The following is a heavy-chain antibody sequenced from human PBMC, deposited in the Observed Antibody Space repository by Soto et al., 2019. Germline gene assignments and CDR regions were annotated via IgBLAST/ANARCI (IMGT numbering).Heavy chain of an antibody. D-gene: IGHD2-15*01. CDR1: GCSISSSSYY. Sequence: QVQLQESGPGLVKPSETLSLTCAVSGCSISSSSYYWDWIRQPPGKGLEWIGTIYYTGTSNYNPSLKGRVTITVDTSNIQFSLNLMSVAAADTAVDYCTRHAIGVVVPAAIRNWGQGSLVTVSS. V-gene: IGHV4-39*01. J-gene: IGHJ4*02. CDR2: IYYTGTS. CDR3: TRHAIGVVVPAAIRN.